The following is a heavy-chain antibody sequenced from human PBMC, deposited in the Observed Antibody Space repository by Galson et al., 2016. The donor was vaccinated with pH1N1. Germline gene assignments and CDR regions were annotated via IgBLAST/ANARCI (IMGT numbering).Heavy chain of an antibody. CDR3: ARMGSIETLFDD. Sequence: SVKASCKASGDNFNFFAISWVRQAPGQGLEWLGGIIPVLGTPTYAQRFQGRVTITADRSTTTGYLELSSLTSEDTAVYYCARMGSIETLFDDWGQVTLLSVSP. D-gene: IGHD3-16*01. V-gene: IGHV1-69*10. J-gene: IGHJ4*02. CDR1: GDNFNFFA. CDR2: IIPVLGTP.